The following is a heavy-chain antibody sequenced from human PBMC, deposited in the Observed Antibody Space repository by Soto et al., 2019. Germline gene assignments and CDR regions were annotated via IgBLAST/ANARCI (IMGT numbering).Heavy chain of an antibody. CDR3: AKDYGSGSYGWFDP. J-gene: IGHJ5*02. D-gene: IGHD3-10*01. Sequence: GGSLRLSCAASGFTFSSYGMHWVRQAPGKGLEWVAVISYDGSNKYYADSVKGRFTISRDNSKNTLYLQMNSLRAEDTAVYYCAKDYGSGSYGWFDPWGQGTLVTVSS. CDR1: GFTFSSYG. V-gene: IGHV3-30*18. CDR2: ISYDGSNK.